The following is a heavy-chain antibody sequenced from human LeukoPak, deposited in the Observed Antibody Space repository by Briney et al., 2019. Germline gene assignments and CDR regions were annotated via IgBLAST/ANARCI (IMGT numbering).Heavy chain of an antibody. Sequence: GTYLRLYCAASGFTFSSYGMHWVRQAPGKGLEGVAVIWYDGSNKYYADSVKGRFTISRDNSKNTLYLQMNSLRAEDTAVYYCARDATLRIAVAAYWGQGTLVTVSS. J-gene: IGHJ4*02. CDR2: IWYDGSNK. V-gene: IGHV3-33*01. CDR3: ARDATLRIAVAAY. CDR1: GFTFSSYG. D-gene: IGHD6-19*01.